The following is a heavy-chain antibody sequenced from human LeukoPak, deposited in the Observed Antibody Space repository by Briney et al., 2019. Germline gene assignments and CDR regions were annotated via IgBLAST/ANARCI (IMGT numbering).Heavy chain of an antibody. CDR1: GFTSSAYC. CDR3: ARGGIYSQGFDY. D-gene: IGHD6-13*01. J-gene: IGHJ4*02. Sequence: GGSLRLSCAASGFTSSAYCMNWVRQAPGKGLEWVSSISTTSDYIHYADSLKGRLAISRDNAKNSLYLQMNSLRAEDTAVYYCARGGIYSQGFDYWGQGSLVTVSS. CDR2: ISTTSDYI. V-gene: IGHV3-21*01.